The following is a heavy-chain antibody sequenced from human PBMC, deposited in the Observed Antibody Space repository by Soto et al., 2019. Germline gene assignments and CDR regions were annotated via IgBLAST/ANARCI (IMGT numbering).Heavy chain of an antibody. J-gene: IGHJ5*02. D-gene: IGHD1-26*01. CDR2: IYYSGST. CDR1: GGSISSYY. CDR3: ARVGGSYYSDNWFDP. V-gene: IGHV4-59*01. Sequence: SETLSLTCTVSGGSISSYYWSWIRQPPGKGLEWIGYIYYSGSTNYNPSLKSRVTISVDTSKNQFSLKLSSVTAADTAVYYCARVGGSYYSDNWFDPWGQGTLVTVSS.